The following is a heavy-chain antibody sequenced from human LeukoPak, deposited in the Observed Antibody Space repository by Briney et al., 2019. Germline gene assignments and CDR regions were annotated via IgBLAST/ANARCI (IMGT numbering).Heavy chain of an antibody. Sequence: GGSLRLSCAASGFTFSSYAMSWVRQAPGKGLEWVSAISGSVGSTYYADSVKGRFTISRDNPKNTLYLQMNSLRAEDTAVYYCAKEVGSSEFSYWGQGTLVTVSS. CDR3: AKEVGSSEFSY. D-gene: IGHD3-10*01. J-gene: IGHJ4*02. CDR1: GFTFSSYA. CDR2: ISGSVGST. V-gene: IGHV3-23*01.